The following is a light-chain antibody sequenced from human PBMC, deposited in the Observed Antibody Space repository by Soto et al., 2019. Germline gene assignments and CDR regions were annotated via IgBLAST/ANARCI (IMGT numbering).Light chain of an antibody. CDR1: SSDVGNYNL. V-gene: IGLV2-23*01. J-gene: IGLJ2*01. CDR2: EGN. Sequence: QSVLTQPASVSGSPGQSITISCTGTSSDVGNYNLVSWYQRHPGKAPKVMIYEGNKRPSGVSNRFSGSKSGNTASLTISGLQAEDEADYYCCSFAGSASWVFGGGTKLTVL. CDR3: CSFAGSASWV.